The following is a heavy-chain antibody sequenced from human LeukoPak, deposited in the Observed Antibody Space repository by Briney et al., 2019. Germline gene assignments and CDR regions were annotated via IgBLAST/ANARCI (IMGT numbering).Heavy chain of an antibody. CDR1: GFTFSNYA. V-gene: IGHV3-23*01. J-gene: IGHJ4*02. D-gene: IGHD6-13*01. CDR3: AKVTADSSSWYRPFDY. CDR2: ISGSGGST. Sequence: PGGSLRLSCAASGFTFSNYAMNWVRQAPGKGLEWVSAISGSGGSTYYADSVKGRFTISRDNSKNTLSLQMNSLRAEDTAVYYCAKVTADSSSWYRPFDYWGQGTLVTVSS.